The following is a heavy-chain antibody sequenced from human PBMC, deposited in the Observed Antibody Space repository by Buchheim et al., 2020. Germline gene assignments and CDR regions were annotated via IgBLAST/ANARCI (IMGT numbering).Heavy chain of an antibody. V-gene: IGHV3-7*01. CDR2: IKQDGSEK. CDR1: GFSFSTYW. J-gene: IGHJ6*01. D-gene: IGHD5-12*01. CDR3: VGGYDLYYYYGMDV. Sequence: EVQLVESGGGLVQPGESLKLSCAASGFSFSTYWMSCVRQAPGNGLEWVANIKQDGSEKSYVDSVEGRFTISRYNAKNSLYLQMNSLRAEDTAVYYCVGGYDLYYYYGMDVWGQGTT.